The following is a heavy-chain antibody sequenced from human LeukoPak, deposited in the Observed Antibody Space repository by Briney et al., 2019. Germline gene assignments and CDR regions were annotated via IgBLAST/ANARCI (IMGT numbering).Heavy chain of an antibody. CDR1: GFSLSTSGVG. CDR3: AHRPPYCSGGSCGAFDI. Sequence: SGPTLVKPTQTLTLTCTFSGFSLSTSGVGVGWIRQPPGKALEWLAPIYWDDDKRYSPSLKSRLTITKDTSKNQVVLIMTNMDPVDTATYHCAHRPPYCSGGSCGAFDIWGQGTMVTVSS. J-gene: IGHJ3*02. D-gene: IGHD2-15*01. CDR2: IYWDDDK. V-gene: IGHV2-5*02.